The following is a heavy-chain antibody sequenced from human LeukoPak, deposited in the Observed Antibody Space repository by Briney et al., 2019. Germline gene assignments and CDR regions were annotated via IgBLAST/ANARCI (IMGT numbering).Heavy chain of an antibody. J-gene: IGHJ6*03. CDR2: ISYDGSNK. CDR3: ARDGQQLIHPLYYYYYYYMDV. CDR1: GFTFSSYA. D-gene: IGHD6-13*01. Sequence: GRSLRLSCAASGFTFSSYAMHWVRQAPGKGLEWVAVISYDGSNKYYADSVKGRFTISRDNSKNTLYLQMNSLRAEDTAVYYCARDGQQLIHPLYYYYYYYMDVWGKGTTVTVSS. V-gene: IGHV3-30-3*01.